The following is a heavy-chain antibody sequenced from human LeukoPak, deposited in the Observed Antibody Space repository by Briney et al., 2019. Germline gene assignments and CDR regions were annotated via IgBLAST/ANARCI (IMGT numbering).Heavy chain of an antibody. CDR3: AKDVTFGGVIALYYFDY. CDR1: GFTVSSYA. J-gene: IGHJ4*02. D-gene: IGHD3-16*02. V-gene: IGHV3-23*01. Sequence: GGSLRLSCAASGFTVSSYAMSWVRQDPGKGLEWHSGISGSGGSTNHADSVKGRFTISRDDSKNTLYLQMNSLRAEDTAVYYCAKDVTFGGVIALYYFDYWGQGTLVTVSS. CDR2: ISGSGGST.